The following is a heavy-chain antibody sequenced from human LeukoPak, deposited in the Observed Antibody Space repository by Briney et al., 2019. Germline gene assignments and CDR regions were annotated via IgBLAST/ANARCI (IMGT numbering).Heavy chain of an antibody. CDR2: INPNSGGT. Sequence: ASVKVSCKASGYTFTSYGISWVRQAPGQGLEWMGWINPNSGGTNYAQKFQGRVTMTRDTSISTAYMELSRLRSGDTAVYYCARTPEKPVGYYGMDVWGQGTTVTVSS. J-gene: IGHJ6*02. D-gene: IGHD3-16*01. V-gene: IGHV1-2*02. CDR3: ARTPEKPVGYYGMDV. CDR1: GYTFTSYG.